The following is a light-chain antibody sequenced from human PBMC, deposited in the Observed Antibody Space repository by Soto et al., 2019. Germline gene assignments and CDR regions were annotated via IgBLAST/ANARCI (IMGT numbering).Light chain of an antibody. Sequence: DIQRTQSPSTVSAYVGDSVTITCRASQSITTWLAWDQQRPGKATKLLIYDVSSLQSGVPSRFSGSGSGTEFTLTISSLQPDDFATYYCHHDKMYSPCTFCQRTMV. CDR1: QSITTW. V-gene: IGKV1-5*01. J-gene: IGKJ4*02. CDR2: DVS. CDR3: HHDKMYSPCT.